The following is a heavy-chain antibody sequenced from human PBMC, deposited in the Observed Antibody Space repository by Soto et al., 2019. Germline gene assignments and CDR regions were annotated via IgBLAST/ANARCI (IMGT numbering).Heavy chain of an antibody. CDR3: ATEEPRITMIVVGHGAFDI. D-gene: IGHD3-22*01. Sequence: GGSLRLSCVASGFPVSINYMSLVRQSPGKGLEWVSVIYSGGSTYYADSVKGRFTISRDNSKNTLYLQMNSLRAEDTAVYYCATEEPRITMIVVGHGAFDIWGQGTIVTVSS. V-gene: IGHV3-53*01. CDR2: IYSGGST. CDR1: GFPVSINY. J-gene: IGHJ3*02.